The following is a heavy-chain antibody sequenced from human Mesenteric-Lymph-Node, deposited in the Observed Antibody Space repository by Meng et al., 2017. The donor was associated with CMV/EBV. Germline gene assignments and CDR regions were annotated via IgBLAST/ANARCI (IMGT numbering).Heavy chain of an antibody. CDR1: GGSISSSSYY. CDR2: IYYSGST. CDR3: ARDGDYYDSSGYNPFDY. Sequence: QLQLQESGPGLVKPSETLSLTCTVSGGSISSSSYYWGWIRQPPGKGLEWIGSIYYSGSTYYNPSLKSRVIISVDTSKNQFSLKLSSVTAADTAVYYCARDGDYYDSSGYNPFDYWGQGTLVTVSS. J-gene: IGHJ4*02. V-gene: IGHV4-39*07. D-gene: IGHD3-22*01.